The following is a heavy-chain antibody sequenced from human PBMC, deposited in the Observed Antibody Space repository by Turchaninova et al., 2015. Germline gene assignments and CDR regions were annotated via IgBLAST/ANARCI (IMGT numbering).Heavy chain of an antibody. D-gene: IGHD3-22*01. Sequence: QVQLQQWGAGLLKPSETLSLTCSVSGGSLRGFYWSWIRQPPGKGLEWIGENNHSGSTNYHPSLKSRVTISVDTSKNQFSLKLSSVTAADTAVYYCARGRYYYDSSGYNGVYYFDYWGQGTLVTVSS. CDR2: NNHSGST. CDR3: ARGRYYYDSSGYNGVYYFDY. J-gene: IGHJ4*02. V-gene: IGHV4-34*01. CDR1: GGSLRGFY.